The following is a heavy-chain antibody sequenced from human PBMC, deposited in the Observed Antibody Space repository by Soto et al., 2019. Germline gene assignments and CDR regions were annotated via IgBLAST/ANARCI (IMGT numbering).Heavy chain of an antibody. J-gene: IGHJ4*02. CDR2: IYYSGST. D-gene: IGHD2-15*01. CDR3: ARVVVAATGVGFDY. V-gene: IGHV4-31*03. Sequence: PSETLSLTCTVSGGSISSGGYYWSWIRQHPGKGLEWIGYIYYSGSTYYNPSLKSRVTISVDTSKNQFSLKLSSVTAADTAVYYCARVVVAATGVGFDYWGQGTLVTVS. CDR1: GGSISSGGYY.